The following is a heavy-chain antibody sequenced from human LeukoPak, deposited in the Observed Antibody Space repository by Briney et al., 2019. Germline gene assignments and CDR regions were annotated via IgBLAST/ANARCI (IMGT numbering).Heavy chain of an antibody. J-gene: IGHJ4*02. Sequence: EASVNVSCKASGYTFTSYAMNWVRQAPGQGLEWMGWINTNTGNPTYAQGFTGRFVFSLDTSVSTAYLQISSLKAEDTAVYYCARENRAYYYGSGSYYNDFDYWGQGTLVTVSS. CDR1: GYTFTSYA. CDR3: ARENRAYYYGSGSYYNDFDY. CDR2: INTNTGNP. V-gene: IGHV7-4-1*02. D-gene: IGHD3-10*01.